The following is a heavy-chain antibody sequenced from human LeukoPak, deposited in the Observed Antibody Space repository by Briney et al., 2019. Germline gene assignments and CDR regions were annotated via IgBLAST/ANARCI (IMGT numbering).Heavy chain of an antibody. CDR1: GGSISSDY. D-gene: IGHD3-16*01. J-gene: IGHJ4*02. V-gene: IGHV4-4*07. CDR3: ARASKVWENLFFDS. Sequence: PSETLSLTCTVSGGSISSDYWSWIRQPAGKGLEWIGRIYNGGTKYNPSLENRVTISLDTSKSHLSLKLTSVTAADTAVYYCARASKVWENLFFDSWGQGTLVTVSS. CDR2: IYNGGT.